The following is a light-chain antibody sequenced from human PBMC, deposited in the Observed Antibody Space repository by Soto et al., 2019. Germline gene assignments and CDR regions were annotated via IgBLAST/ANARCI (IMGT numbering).Light chain of an antibody. Sequence: QSVLAQPPSVSGAPGQKVTISCTGSSSNIGAGYDLHWYQQLPGTAPKLLLYGNSNRPSGVPDRFSGSKSGTSASLAITGLQAEDDADYYCQYYESSLSAYVFGTGTKVTVL. CDR3: QYYESSLSAYV. V-gene: IGLV1-40*01. CDR2: GNS. CDR1: SSNIGAGYD. J-gene: IGLJ1*01.